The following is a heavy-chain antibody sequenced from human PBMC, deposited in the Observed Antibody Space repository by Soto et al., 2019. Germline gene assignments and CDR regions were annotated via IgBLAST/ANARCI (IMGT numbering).Heavy chain of an antibody. Sequence: PSETLSLTCTVSGASITFGGYSWSWIRQTPGKGLEWIGYVNHLETTFYNPSFESRLTLSIDRAKNQFSLKLHSMSAADRAVYFCARGGGSDSFDYWGQGILVTSP. J-gene: IGHJ4*02. CDR1: GASITFGGYS. CDR2: VNHLETT. CDR3: ARGGGSDSFDY. D-gene: IGHD1-26*01. V-gene: IGHV4-30-2*01.